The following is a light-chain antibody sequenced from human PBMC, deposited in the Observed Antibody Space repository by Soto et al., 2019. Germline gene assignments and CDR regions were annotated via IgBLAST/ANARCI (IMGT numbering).Light chain of an antibody. CDR1: SSDIGVYHY. J-gene: IGLJ1*01. CDR2: EVS. CDR3: SSYAGSNNLYV. V-gene: IGLV2-8*01. Sequence: QSALTQPPSASGSPGQSVTISCTGTSSDIGVYHYVSWYQQHPGKAPKLMIYEVSKRPSGVPDRFSGSKSGNTASLTVSGLQAEDEADYYCSSYAGSNNLYVFGTGTKVTVL.